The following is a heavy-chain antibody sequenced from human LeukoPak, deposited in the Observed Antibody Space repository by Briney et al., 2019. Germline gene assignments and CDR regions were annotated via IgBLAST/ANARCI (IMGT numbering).Heavy chain of an antibody. D-gene: IGHD6-13*01. V-gene: IGHV1-2*02. CDR3: ARGGSRSSGAFDI. CDR1: GYTFTGYY. CDR2: INPNNGGT. J-gene: IGHJ3*02. Sequence: VKVSCKASGYTFTGYYLHWVRQAPGQGLEWVVWINPNNGGTNYAQTFQGRVTMTRDTSISTAYMELSRLRFDDTAVYYCARGGSRSSGAFDIWGQGTMVTVSS.